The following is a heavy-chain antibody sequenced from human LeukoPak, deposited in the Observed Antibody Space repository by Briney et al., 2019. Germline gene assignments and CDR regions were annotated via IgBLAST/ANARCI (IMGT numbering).Heavy chain of an antibody. V-gene: IGHV3-21*06. CDR3: ARGPFSSSWSEFDY. J-gene: IGHJ4*02. CDR1: GFTFSDYS. CDR2: ISGDSRYI. D-gene: IGHD6-13*01. Sequence: GGSLILSCAASGFTFSDYSLNWVRQAPGKGLEWVSCISGDSRYIYYADSVKGRSTISRDNAQNSLYLHMNSLGAEDTAVYYCARGPFSSSWSEFDYWGQGTLVTVSS.